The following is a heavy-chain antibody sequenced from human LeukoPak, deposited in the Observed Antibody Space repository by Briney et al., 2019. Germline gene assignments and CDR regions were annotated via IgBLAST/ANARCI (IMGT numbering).Heavy chain of an antibody. D-gene: IGHD1-1*01. CDR2: ISPYNGNI. J-gene: IGHJ6*02. CDR3: ARLISLTTPPYFYYDMDV. V-gene: IGHV1-18*01. CDR1: GYTXSNYD. Sequence: ASVKVSCKTSGYTXSNYDTTWVRQAPGQGLEWMGWISPYNGNINYAQNIQGRVTMTTDTSTSTAYMELRSLRFEDTAVYYCARLISLTTPPYFYYDMDVWGQGTTVIVSS.